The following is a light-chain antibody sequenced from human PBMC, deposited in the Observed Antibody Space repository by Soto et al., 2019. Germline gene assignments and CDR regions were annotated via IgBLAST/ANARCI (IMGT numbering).Light chain of an antibody. CDR1: KLGDKY. J-gene: IGLJ2*01. Sequence: SYGLTQPPSMSVSPGQTATIACSGDKLGDKYVCWYQQKSGESPILVIYQDTKRPSGIPERFSGSNSGSTATLTISGTQSIDEADYYCQAWDGGTVVFGGGTKLTVL. CDR3: QAWDGGTVV. CDR2: QDT. V-gene: IGLV3-1*01.